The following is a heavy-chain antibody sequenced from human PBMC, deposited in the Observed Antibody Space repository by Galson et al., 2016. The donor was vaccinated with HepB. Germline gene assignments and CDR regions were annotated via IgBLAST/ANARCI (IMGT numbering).Heavy chain of an antibody. Sequence: SVKVSCKASGYTCNTYNMHWVRQAPGQGLEWMGIIKPRGGNTIYAQKFQDRITMTRDTSTSTVYMELISLRSEDTAVYYCARELDHSFYFDYWGQGTLLTVSS. CDR2: IKPRGGNT. CDR3: ARELDHSFYFDY. J-gene: IGHJ4*02. V-gene: IGHV1-46*02. D-gene: IGHD1-14*01. CDR1: GYTCNTYN.